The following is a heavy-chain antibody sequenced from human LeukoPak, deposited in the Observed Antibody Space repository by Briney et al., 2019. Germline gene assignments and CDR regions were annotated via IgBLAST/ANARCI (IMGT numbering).Heavy chain of an antibody. CDR3: ARGGGRVISYRFDY. D-gene: IGHD3-22*01. Sequence: SETLSLTCNVSLYAITSGYYWGWIRQSPGKGLEWIGSMHHSGSTDYSPSLRSRVTISGDTSRNQFFLKLTSVTVADTAIYFCARGGGRVISYRFDYWGQGRLVTVSS. CDR2: MHHSGST. CDR1: LYAITSGYY. V-gene: IGHV4-38-2*02. J-gene: IGHJ4*02.